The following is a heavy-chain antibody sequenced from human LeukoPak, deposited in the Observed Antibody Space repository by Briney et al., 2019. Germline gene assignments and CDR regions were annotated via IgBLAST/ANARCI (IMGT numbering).Heavy chain of an antibody. Sequence: GASVKVSCKASGGSFSSFAISWVRQAPGQGLEWMGRITPSLGTTNYAQNFQGRVSITADKSTSTAYMELTSLRSEDTAVYYCATQTLGELDYWGQGTLVTVSS. CDR3: ATQTLGELDY. CDR2: ITPSLGTT. J-gene: IGHJ4*02. V-gene: IGHV1-69*04. CDR1: GGSFSSFA. D-gene: IGHD3-10*01.